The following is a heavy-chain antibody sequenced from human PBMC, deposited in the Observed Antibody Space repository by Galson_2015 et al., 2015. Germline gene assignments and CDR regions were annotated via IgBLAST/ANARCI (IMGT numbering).Heavy chain of an antibody. CDR1: GYTFTGYY. J-gene: IGHJ6*02. V-gene: IGHV1-2*04. CDR2: INPNSGGT. CDR3: ARAYCGGDCYPYYYYGMDV. Sequence: SVKVSCKASGYTFTGYYMHWVRQAPGQGLEWMGWINPNSGGTNYAQKFQGWVTMTRDTSISTAYMELSRLRSDDTAVYYCARAYCGGDCYPYYYYGMDVWGQGTTVTVSS. D-gene: IGHD2-21*02.